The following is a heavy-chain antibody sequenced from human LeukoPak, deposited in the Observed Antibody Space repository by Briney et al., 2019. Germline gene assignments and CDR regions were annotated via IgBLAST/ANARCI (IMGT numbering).Heavy chain of an antibody. Sequence: ASVKVSCKASGYTFTDYYMHWVRQAPGQGLEWMGGIIPIFGTANYAQKFQGRVTITADKSTSTAYMELSSLRSEDTAVYYCARGLDTMVQYYFDYWGQGTLVTVSS. CDR2: IIPIFGTA. CDR3: ARGLDTMVQYYFDY. CDR1: GYTFTDYY. J-gene: IGHJ4*02. D-gene: IGHD3-10*01. V-gene: IGHV1-69*06.